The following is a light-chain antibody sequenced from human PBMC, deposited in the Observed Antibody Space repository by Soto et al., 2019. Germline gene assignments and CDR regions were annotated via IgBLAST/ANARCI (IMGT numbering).Light chain of an antibody. CDR1: QSISSW. J-gene: IGKJ5*01. V-gene: IGKV1-5*03. CDR3: QQLHSYPIT. Sequence: DIQMTQSPSTLSASVGDRVTITCRASQSISSWLAWYQQKPGKAPKLLIYKASSLESGVPSGFTGSGSGTDFTLSISSMQPEDFATYYCQQLHSYPITFGQGAGLDIK. CDR2: KAS.